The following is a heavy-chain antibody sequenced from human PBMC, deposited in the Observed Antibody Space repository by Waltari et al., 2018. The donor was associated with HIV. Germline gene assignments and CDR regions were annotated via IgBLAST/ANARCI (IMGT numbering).Heavy chain of an antibody. CDR1: GFIFNNFG. CDR2: ISFDGSNK. Sequence: QVQLVASGGGVVQPGRSLRLSCAASGFIFNNFGMPWFRQAPGKGLEWVAVISFDGSNKYYADSVKGRFTVSRDKSKNTLFLQMNSLRAEDTALYYCAKDSAGATSYYYYVMDVWGQGTTVTVSS. J-gene: IGHJ6*02. V-gene: IGHV3-30*18. CDR3: AKDSAGATSYYYYVMDV. D-gene: IGHD3-10*01.